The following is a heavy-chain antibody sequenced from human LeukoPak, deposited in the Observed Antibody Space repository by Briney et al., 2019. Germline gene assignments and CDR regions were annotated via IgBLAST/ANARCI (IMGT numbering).Heavy chain of an antibody. CDR2: ISGSGAAA. Sequence: GGSLRLSCAASGFRFSSNAMSWVRQTQGRGLEWVSSISGSGAAAYYSESARGRFTISRDNARNILYLQMNGLRAEDTAVYFCAKNPDVVIERIGTTFDRWGQGALVTVSA. J-gene: IGHJ5*02. CDR1: GFRFSSNA. D-gene: IGHD1-1*01. CDR3: AKNPDVVIERIGTTFDR. V-gene: IGHV3-23*01.